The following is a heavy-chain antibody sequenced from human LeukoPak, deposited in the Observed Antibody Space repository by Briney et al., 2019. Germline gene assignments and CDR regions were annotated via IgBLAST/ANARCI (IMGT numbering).Heavy chain of an antibody. D-gene: IGHD4-17*01. J-gene: IGHJ4*02. CDR3: ARALGDYGNNRVYYFDY. V-gene: IGHV1-2*02. Sequence: ASMKVSCKASGYTFTAYYIHWVRQAPGQGLEWMGWINPNSGGTNYAQKFQGRVTMTRDTSSSTAYMDLSRLTSDDTAMYYCARALGDYGNNRVYYFDYWGQGTLVTVSS. CDR1: GYTFTAYY. CDR2: INPNSGGT.